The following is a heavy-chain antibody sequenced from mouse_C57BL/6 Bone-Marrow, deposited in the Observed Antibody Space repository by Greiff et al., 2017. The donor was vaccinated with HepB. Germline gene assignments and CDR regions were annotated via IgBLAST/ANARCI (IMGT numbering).Heavy chain of an antibody. CDR1: GFNIKDDY. J-gene: IGHJ3*01. V-gene: IGHV14-4*01. Sequence: VQLQQSGAELVRPGASVKLSCTASGFNIKDDYMHWVKQRPEQGLEWIGWIDPENGDTEYASKFQGKATITADTSSNTAYLQLSSLTSEDTAVYYCTTHWDGSFAYWGQGTLVTVSA. CDR2: IDPENGDT. D-gene: IGHD4-1*01. CDR3: TTHWDGSFAY.